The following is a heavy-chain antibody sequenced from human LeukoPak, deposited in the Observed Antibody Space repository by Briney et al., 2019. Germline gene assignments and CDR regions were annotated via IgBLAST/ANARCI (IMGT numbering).Heavy chain of an antibody. D-gene: IGHD2-2*02. CDR3: ARAAFVVVPAAIPQDAFDI. J-gene: IGHJ3*02. CDR1: GYTFTSYY. CDR2: INPSGGST. Sequence: ASVKVSCKASGYTFTSYYMHWVRQAPGQGLEWMGIINPSGGSTSYAQKFQGRVTMTRDTSTSTVYTELSRLRSDDTAVYYCARAAFVVVPAAIPQDAFDIWGQGAMVTVSS. V-gene: IGHV1-46*01.